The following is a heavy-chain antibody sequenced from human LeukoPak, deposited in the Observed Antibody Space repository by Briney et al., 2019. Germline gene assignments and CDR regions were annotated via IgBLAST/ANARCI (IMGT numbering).Heavy chain of an antibody. V-gene: IGHV3-30*04. J-gene: IGHJ4*02. CDR1: GFTFSSYA. CDR2: ISYDGSNK. Sequence: GGSLRLSCAASGFTFSSYAMHWVRQAPGKGLEWVAVISYDGSNKYYADSVKGRFTISRDNSKNTLYLQMNSLRSDDTAVYYCARAIVVVVAATLGLCDYWGQGTLVTVSS. D-gene: IGHD2-15*01. CDR3: ARAIVVVVAATLGLCDY.